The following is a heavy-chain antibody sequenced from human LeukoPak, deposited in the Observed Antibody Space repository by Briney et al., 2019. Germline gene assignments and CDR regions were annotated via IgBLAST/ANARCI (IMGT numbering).Heavy chain of an antibody. Sequence: ASVKVSCKASGYTFTGYYMHWVRRAPGQGLEWMGWINPNSGGTNYAQKFQGWVTMTRDTSISTAYMELSRLRSDDTAVYYCARDLSSGWYLGYFDYWGQGTLVTVSS. D-gene: IGHD6-19*01. CDR1: GYTFTGYY. CDR2: INPNSGGT. J-gene: IGHJ4*02. V-gene: IGHV1-2*04. CDR3: ARDLSSGWYLGYFDY.